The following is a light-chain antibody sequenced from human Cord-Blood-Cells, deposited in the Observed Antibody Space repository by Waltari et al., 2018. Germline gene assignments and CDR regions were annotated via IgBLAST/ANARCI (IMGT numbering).Light chain of an antibody. CDR3: QQYNNWPRT. CDR2: GAS. V-gene: IGKV3-15*01. CDR1: QSVSSN. J-gene: IGKJ1*01. Sequence: EIVMTQSPATLSVSPGERATLSCRASQSVSSNLAWYQQKPGQAPRLLIYGASTRATGIPARFSGSGSGKEFTLTISSLQSEGFAVYYCQQYNNWPRTFGQGTKVEIK.